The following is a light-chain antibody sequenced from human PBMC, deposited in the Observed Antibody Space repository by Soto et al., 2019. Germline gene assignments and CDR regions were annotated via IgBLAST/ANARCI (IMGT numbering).Light chain of an antibody. V-gene: IGKV3-20*01. CDR3: QQYGSSPIT. Sequence: EIVLTQSPGTLSLSPGERATLSCRASQSVSSTYLAWYQQKPGQAPRLLIYGASSRATGIPVRFTGSGSETDFTLTISRLETEDFAVYYCQQYGSSPITFGQGTRLEIK. CDR1: QSVSSTY. CDR2: GAS. J-gene: IGKJ5*01.